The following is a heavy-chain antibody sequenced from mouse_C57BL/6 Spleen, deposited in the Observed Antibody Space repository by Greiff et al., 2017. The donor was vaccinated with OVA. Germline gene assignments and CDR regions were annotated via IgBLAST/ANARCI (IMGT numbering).Heavy chain of an antibody. CDR3: AREDDYDWYFDV. J-gene: IGHJ1*03. CDR2: IDPNSGGT. CDR1: GYTFTSYW. Sequence: VQLQQPGAELVKPGASVKLSCKASGYTFTSYWMHWVKQRPGRGLEWIGRIDPNSGGTKYNEKFKSKATLTVDKPSSTAYMQISSLTSEDSAVYYCAREDDYDWYFDVWGTGTTVTVSS. D-gene: IGHD2-4*01. V-gene: IGHV1-72*01.